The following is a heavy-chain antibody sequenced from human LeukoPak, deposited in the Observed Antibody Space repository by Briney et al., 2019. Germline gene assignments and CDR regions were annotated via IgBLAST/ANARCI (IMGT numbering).Heavy chain of an antibody. Sequence: SETLSFTCTVSGGSISSYYWSWIRQPPGKGLEWIGYIYYSGSTNYNPSLKSRVTISVDTSKNQFSLKLSSVTAADTAVYYCARQLFYYDSSGYYVTHFDYWGQGTLVTVSS. CDR1: GGSISSYY. CDR2: IYYSGST. CDR3: ARQLFYYDSSGYYVTHFDY. D-gene: IGHD3-22*01. V-gene: IGHV4-59*08. J-gene: IGHJ4*02.